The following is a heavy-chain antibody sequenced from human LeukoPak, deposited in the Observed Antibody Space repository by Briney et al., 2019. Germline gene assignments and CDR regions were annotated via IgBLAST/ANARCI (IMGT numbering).Heavy chain of an antibody. D-gene: IGHD3-10*01. Sequence: GGSLRLSCAASGFIVSSNYMSWVRRAPGKALEWVSVIYSGGSTHYADSVKGRFTISRDNSKNTLYLQMNSLRAEDTAVYYCARDLGGSGTYFHWFDPWGQGTLVTVSS. CDR3: ARDLGGSGTYFHWFDP. J-gene: IGHJ5*02. CDR1: GFIVSSNY. V-gene: IGHV3-66*01. CDR2: IYSGGST.